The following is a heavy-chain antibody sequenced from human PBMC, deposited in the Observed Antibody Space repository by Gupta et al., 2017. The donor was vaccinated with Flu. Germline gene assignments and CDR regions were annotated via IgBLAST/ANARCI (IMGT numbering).Heavy chain of an antibody. V-gene: IGHV4-34*01. J-gene: IGHJ4*02. CDR2: SNHSGST. Sequence: APLQQRGAALLKPSETLSLTSAVNGGSFSGYYWSWIRQPPGKGLEWSGESNHSGSTNYNPSLKSRVTISVDTSKNQFSLKLSSVTAADTAVYYCARGGPTIRARIDYWGQGTLVTVSS. CDR3: ARGGPTIRARIDY. D-gene: IGHD3-9*01. CDR1: GGSFSGYY.